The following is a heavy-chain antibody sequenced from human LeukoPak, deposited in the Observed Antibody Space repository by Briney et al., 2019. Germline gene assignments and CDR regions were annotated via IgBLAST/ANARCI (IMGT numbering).Heavy chain of an antibody. V-gene: IGHV3-7*01. CDR3: ARDISATMIAGGWFDP. CDR1: GFTFSSYW. Sequence: GGSLRLSCAASGFTFSSYWMSWVRQAPGKGLEWVANIKQDGSEKYYVDSVKGRFTISRDNAKNSLYLQMNSLRAEDTAVYYCARDISATMIAGGWFDPWGQGTLVTVS. CDR2: IKQDGSEK. J-gene: IGHJ5*02. D-gene: IGHD3-22*01.